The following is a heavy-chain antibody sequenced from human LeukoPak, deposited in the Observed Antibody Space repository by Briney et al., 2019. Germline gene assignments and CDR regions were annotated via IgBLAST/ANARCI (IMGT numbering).Heavy chain of an antibody. J-gene: IGHJ4*02. V-gene: IGHV3-7*04. CDR2: IKQDGSEK. CDR3: ARGRWLPYYFDY. D-gene: IGHD5-24*01. Sequence: PGGSLRLSCAASGFTFSSYWVSWVRQAPGKGLEWVANIKQDGSEKYYVDSVKGRFTISRDNAKNSLYLQMNSLRAEDTAVYYCARGRWLPYYFDYWGQGTLVTFSS. CDR1: GFTFSSYW.